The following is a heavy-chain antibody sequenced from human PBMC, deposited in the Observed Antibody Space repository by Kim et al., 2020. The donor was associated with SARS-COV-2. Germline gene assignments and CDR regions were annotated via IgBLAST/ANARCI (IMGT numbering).Heavy chain of an antibody. Sequence: ASVKVSCKASGYSISSYSINWVRQAPGQGLEWMGWINTNTGNPVYVQGFTGRFVFSLDTSVSTAYLQISSLKAEDTAVYFCARDAPWFGEVTTFDHWGQGTLVTVSS. CDR2: INTNTGNP. CDR1: GYSISSYS. J-gene: IGHJ4*02. D-gene: IGHD3-10*01. V-gene: IGHV7-4-1*02. CDR3: ARDAPWFGEVTTFDH.